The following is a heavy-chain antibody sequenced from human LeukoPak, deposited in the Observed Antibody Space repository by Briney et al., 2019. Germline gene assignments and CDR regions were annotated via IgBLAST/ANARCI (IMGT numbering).Heavy chain of an antibody. V-gene: IGHV1-18*01. Sequence: ASVKVSCKASGYTFTSYGISWVRQAPGQGLEWMGWISAYNGNTNYAQKLQGRVTMTTDTSTSTAYMEQRSPRTYDKAWYYCARDEQNSPPDCWGKEPLV. CDR2: ISAYNGNT. CDR3: ARDEQNSPPDC. CDR1: GYTFTSYG. J-gene: IGHJ4*02. D-gene: IGHD1/OR15-1a*01.